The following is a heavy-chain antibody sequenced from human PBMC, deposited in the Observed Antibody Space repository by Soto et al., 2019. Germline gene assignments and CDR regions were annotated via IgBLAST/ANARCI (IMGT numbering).Heavy chain of an antibody. CDR2: ISGSGGST. V-gene: IGHV3-23*01. J-gene: IGHJ4*02. Sequence: GGSLRLSCAASGFTFSSYAMSWVRQAPGKGLEWVSAISGSGGSTYYADSVKGRFTISRDNSKNTLYLQMNSLRAEDTAVYYCAKGGLGYCSGGSCRIFDYWGQGTLVTVSS. CDR3: AKGGLGYCSGGSCRIFDY. CDR1: GFTFSSYA. D-gene: IGHD2-15*01.